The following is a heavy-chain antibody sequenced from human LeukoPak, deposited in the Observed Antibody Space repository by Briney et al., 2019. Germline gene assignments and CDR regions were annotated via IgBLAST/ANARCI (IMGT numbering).Heavy chain of an antibody. V-gene: IGHV3-48*01. CDR1: GFTFSSYS. CDR2: ISSSSTSM. Sequence: GGSLRLSCAASGFTFSSYSMNWVRQAPGKGLEWVSYISSSSTSMYYADSVKGRFTISRDNARNSLFLQVNSLRAEDTAVYYCARQNGAGYYYYFDSWGQGTLVTVSS. J-gene: IGHJ4*02. D-gene: IGHD3-22*01. CDR3: ARQNGAGYYYYFDS.